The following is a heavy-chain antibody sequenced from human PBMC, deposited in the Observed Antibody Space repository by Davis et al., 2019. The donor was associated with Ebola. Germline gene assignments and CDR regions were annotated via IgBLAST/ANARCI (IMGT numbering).Heavy chain of an antibody. CDR2: INAGNGNT. V-gene: IGHV1-3*01. CDR1: GYTFTSYA. D-gene: IGHD6-19*01. CDR3: ARASFGYNSGWYADY. Sequence: ASVKVSCKASGYTFTSYAMHWVRQAPGQRLEWMGWINAGNGNTKYSQKFQGRVTITTDTSASTVYLDLTSLRSEDTAVFYCARASFGYNSGWYADYWGPGSLVTVSS. J-gene: IGHJ4*02.